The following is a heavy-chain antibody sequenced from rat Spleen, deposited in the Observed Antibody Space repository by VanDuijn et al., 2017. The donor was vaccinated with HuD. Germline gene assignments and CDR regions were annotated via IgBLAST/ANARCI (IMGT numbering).Heavy chain of an antibody. Sequence: EVQLVESGGGLVQPGRSLKLSCAASGFTFGDYGMHWIRQAPTKGLEWVASISPSGVGTSFRDSVKGRFTLSRYNAKSTLYLQMDSLRSEDTATYYCARRHYGYTDYFDYWGQGVMVTVSS. CDR3: ARRHYGYTDYFDY. J-gene: IGHJ2*01. V-gene: IGHV5-19*01. CDR1: GFTFGDYG. D-gene: IGHD1-6*01. CDR2: ISPSGVGT.